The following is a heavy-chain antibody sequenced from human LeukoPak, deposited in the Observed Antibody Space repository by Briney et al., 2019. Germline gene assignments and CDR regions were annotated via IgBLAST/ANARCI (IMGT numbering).Heavy chain of an antibody. CDR3: ARESSGSYPTLSAVFDY. Sequence: GGSLRLSCAASGFTFSSYWMSWVRQAPGKGLEWVANIKQDGSEKYYVDSVKGRFTISRDNAKNSLYLQMNSLRAEDTAVYYCARESSGSYPTLSAVFDYWGQGTLVTVSS. D-gene: IGHD1-26*01. J-gene: IGHJ4*02. CDR1: GFTFSSYW. V-gene: IGHV3-7*01. CDR2: IKQDGSEK.